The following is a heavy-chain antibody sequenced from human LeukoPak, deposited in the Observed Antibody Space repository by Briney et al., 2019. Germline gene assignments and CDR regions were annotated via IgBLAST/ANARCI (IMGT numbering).Heavy chain of an antibody. CDR1: GFTFRYCS. CDR2: ISSSSKFI. V-gene: IGHV3-21*06. Sequence: GGSLRLSCAASGFTFRYCSMNWVRQAPGKGLEWISSISSSSKFIYYADSVKGRFTISRDNAQNSVYLQMNSLRAEDTAVYFCAGGSSTDSYYFDYWGQGTLVTVSS. D-gene: IGHD2-2*01. CDR3: AGGSSTDSYYFDY. J-gene: IGHJ4*02.